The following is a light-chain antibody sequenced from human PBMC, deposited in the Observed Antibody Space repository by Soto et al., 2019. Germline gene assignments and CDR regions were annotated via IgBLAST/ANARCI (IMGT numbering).Light chain of an antibody. J-gene: IGLJ2*01. CDR1: SSNIGSNT. Sequence: QSVLTQPPSASGTPGQRVTISCSGSSSNIGSNTVNWYQQLPGTAPKLLIYLNNQRPSGVPDRFSGSKSGTSASLAISGLQSEDEADYYCAAWDDSLNGYVVFGGG. CDR3: AAWDDSLNGYVV. CDR2: LNN. V-gene: IGLV1-44*01.